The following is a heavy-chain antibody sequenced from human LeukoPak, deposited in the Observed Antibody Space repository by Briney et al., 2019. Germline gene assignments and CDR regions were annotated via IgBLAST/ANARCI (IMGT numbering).Heavy chain of an antibody. CDR1: GFTFSSYS. CDR2: ISSSSSTI. J-gene: IGHJ6*03. CDR3: ASLIAARHYYYYYMDV. D-gene: IGHD6-6*01. V-gene: IGHV3-48*04. Sequence: GGSLRLSCAASGFTFSSYSMNWVRQAPGKGLEWVSYISSSSSTIYYADSVKGRFTISRDNAKNSLYLQMNSLRAEDTAVYYCASLIAARHYYYYYMDVWGQGTTVTVSS.